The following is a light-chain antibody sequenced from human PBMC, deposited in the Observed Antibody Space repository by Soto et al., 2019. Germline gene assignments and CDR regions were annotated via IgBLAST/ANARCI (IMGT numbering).Light chain of an antibody. CDR3: QQYNNWPPYT. CDR2: GAS. CDR1: QSVNSN. Sequence: EIVMTQSPATLSVSPGERATLSCMASQSVNSNLAWYQQKPGQAPRLLIYGASTRATGIPARFSGSGSGTEFTLTISSLQSEDFAVYYCQQYNNWPPYTFGQGTRLEIK. V-gene: IGKV3-15*01. J-gene: IGKJ5*01.